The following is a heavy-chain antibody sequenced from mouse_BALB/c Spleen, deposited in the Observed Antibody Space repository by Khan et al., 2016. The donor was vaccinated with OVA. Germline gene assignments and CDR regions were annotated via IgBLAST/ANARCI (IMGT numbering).Heavy chain of an antibody. D-gene: IGHD2-1*01. CDR1: GYTFTSYW. CDR3: TRNGFGNYENWDY. Sequence: VQLQQSGTVLARPGASVKMSCKASGYTFTSYWMHWIKQRPGQGLEWIGAIYPRNSDTNYNQKFKGKAKLTAVTSTSTAYLELNSLTNEDSAVYYCTRNGFGNYENWDYWGQGTTLTGSS. V-gene: IGHV1-5*01. CDR2: IYPRNSDT. J-gene: IGHJ2*01.